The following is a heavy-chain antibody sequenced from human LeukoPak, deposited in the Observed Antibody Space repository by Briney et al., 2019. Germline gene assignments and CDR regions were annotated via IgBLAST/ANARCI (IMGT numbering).Heavy chain of an antibody. D-gene: IGHD3-3*01. CDR1: GGSISSSSYY. Sequence: SETLSLTCTVSGGSISSSSYYWGWIRQPPGKGLEWIGSIYYSGSTYYNPSLKSRVTISVDTSKNQFSLKLNSVTAADTAVYYCARGGFLVQNHFDPWGQGTLVTVSS. CDR2: IYYSGST. V-gene: IGHV4-39*07. CDR3: ARGGFLVQNHFDP. J-gene: IGHJ5*02.